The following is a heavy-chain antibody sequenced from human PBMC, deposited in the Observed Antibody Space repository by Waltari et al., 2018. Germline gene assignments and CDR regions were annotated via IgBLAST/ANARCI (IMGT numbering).Heavy chain of an antibody. V-gene: IGHV1-3*01. D-gene: IGHD2-15*01. CDR1: GYPFSIYV. J-gene: IGHJ4*02. Sequence: QVQLVQSGPEVKKPGASVRISCKTSGYPFSIYVMHWVRQAPGQGLEWMGWINAASTTTKYSQKFQGRVTITRDTSTSTGYLELNSLTPEDTAVYYCARAGWLDYWGQGTLVTVSS. CDR3: ARAGWLDY. CDR2: INAASTTT.